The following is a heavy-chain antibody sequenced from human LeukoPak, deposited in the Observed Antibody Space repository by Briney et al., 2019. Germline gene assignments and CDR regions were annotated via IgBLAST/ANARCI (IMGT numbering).Heavy chain of an antibody. CDR3: AILVGAIPFDY. V-gene: IGHV3-53*01. D-gene: IGHD1-26*01. J-gene: IGHJ4*02. CDR1: GFTVSSNY. Sequence: GGSLRLSCAASGFTVSSNYMSWVRQAPGKGLEWVLVIYSGGSTYYADSVKGRFTISRDNSKNTLYLQMNSLRAEDTAVYYCAILVGAIPFDYWGQGTLVTVSS. CDR2: IYSGGST.